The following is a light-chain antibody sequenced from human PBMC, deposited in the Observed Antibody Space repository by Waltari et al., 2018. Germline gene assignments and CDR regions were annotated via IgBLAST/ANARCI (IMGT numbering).Light chain of an antibody. CDR1: Y. V-gene: IGLV2-14*04. CDR2: DVS. CDR3: LSHTRSGSWL. Sequence: YVSWYQQHAGKGPRLMIYDVSKRPSGVSYRFSGSKSGNTASLTISGLQAEAEAHYSCLSHTRSGSWLFGGGTKVTVL. J-gene: IGLJ2*01.